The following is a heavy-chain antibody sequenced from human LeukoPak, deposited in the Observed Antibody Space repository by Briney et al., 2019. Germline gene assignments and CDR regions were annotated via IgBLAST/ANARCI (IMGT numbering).Heavy chain of an antibody. CDR1: GFTFDDYA. CDR3: AKDNFYYGSGSYYDY. V-gene: IGHV3-9*01. Sequence: GGSLRLSCAVSGFTFDDYAMHWVRQVPGKGLEWVAGISWNSDTRGYVDSVKGRFTISRDNAKNSLYLQMNSLRAEDTALYYCAKDNFYYGSGSYYDYWGQGTLVTVSS. CDR2: ISWNSDTR. J-gene: IGHJ4*02. D-gene: IGHD3-10*01.